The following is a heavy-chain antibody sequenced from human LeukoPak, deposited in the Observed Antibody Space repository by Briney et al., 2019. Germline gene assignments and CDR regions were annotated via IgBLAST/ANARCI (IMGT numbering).Heavy chain of an antibody. V-gene: IGHV3-21*01. CDR3: AREIAAADSNYFDY. Sequence: GGSLRLSCAASGFTFSTYNMNWVRQAPGKGLEWVSFISSSNSYIYYADSVKGRFTISRDNAKNSLYLQMNSLRAEDTAVYYCAREIAAADSNYFDYWGQGTLVTVSS. D-gene: IGHD6-13*01. CDR1: GFTFSTYN. CDR2: ISSSNSYI. J-gene: IGHJ4*02.